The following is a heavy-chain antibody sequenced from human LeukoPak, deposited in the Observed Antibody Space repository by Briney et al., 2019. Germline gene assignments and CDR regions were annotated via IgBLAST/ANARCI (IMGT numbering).Heavy chain of an antibody. Sequence: GGSLRLSCAASGVSGVTFSNYALNWVRQAPGKGLEWVSDISGSGHTTNYADSVKGRFSISRDNSKTTLYLQMSSLRVEDAAVYYCVGGIFDYGARETRVTFSS. CDR2: ISGSGHTT. V-gene: IGHV3-23*01. D-gene: IGHD3-16*01. CDR1: GVSGVTFSNYA. J-gene: IGHJ4*02. CDR3: VGGIFDY.